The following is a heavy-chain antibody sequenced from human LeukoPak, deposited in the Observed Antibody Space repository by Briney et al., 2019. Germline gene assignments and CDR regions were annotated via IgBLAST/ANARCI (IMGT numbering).Heavy chain of an antibody. Sequence: ASVKVSCKASGGTFSSYAISWVRQAPGQGLEWMGGIIPIFGTANYAQKFQGRVTITTDESTSTAYMELSSLRSEDTAVYYCAAAYYDFWSGYQSYYYYYMDVWGKGTTVTVSS. CDR2: IIPIFGTA. J-gene: IGHJ6*03. CDR1: GGTFSSYA. D-gene: IGHD3-3*01. CDR3: AAAYYDFWSGYQSYYYYYMDV. V-gene: IGHV1-69*05.